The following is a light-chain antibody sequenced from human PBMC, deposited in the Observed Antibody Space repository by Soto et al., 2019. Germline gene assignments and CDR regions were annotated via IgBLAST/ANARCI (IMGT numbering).Light chain of an antibody. Sequence: QSVLTQPPSVSAAPGQKVTISCSGSSSNIGKNYVSWFQQFPGTAPKLLIYDNDNRPSGIPDRFSGSKSGTSATLGITGLQTGDEADYYCGSWDSSLSAVVFGAGTKVT. CDR1: SSNIGKNY. J-gene: IGLJ1*01. CDR3: GSWDSSLSAVV. CDR2: DND. V-gene: IGLV1-51*01.